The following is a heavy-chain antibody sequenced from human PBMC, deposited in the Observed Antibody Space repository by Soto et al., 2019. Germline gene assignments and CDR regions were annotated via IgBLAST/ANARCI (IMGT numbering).Heavy chain of an antibody. J-gene: IGHJ5*02. Sequence: EVQLVESGGGLVQPGGSLRLSCATSGFTFRDYGMNWVRQAPGKGLEWVSYISSAGSNIYYANSVKGRYTNARDNAKNDLYLQMNSLRDEDTAVYYCAKAPSGSDGRWFDPWGQGTLVPVSS. D-gene: IGHD1-26*01. CDR2: ISSAGSNI. CDR1: GFTFRDYG. V-gene: IGHV3-48*02. CDR3: AKAPSGSDGRWFDP.